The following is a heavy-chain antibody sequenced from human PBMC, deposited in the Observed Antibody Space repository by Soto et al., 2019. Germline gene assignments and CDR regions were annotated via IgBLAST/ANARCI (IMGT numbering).Heavy chain of an antibody. J-gene: IGHJ4*02. D-gene: IGHD5-18*01. CDR1: GFTFSSYA. V-gene: IGHV3-23*01. CDR3: AKPQTAMVQKYYFDY. Sequence: HPGGSLRLSCAASGFTFSSYAMSWVRQAPGKGLEWVSAISGSGGSTYYADSVKGRFTISRDNSKNTLYLQMNSLRAEDTAVYYCAKPQTAMVQKYYFDYWGKGTLVTVSS. CDR2: ISGSGGST.